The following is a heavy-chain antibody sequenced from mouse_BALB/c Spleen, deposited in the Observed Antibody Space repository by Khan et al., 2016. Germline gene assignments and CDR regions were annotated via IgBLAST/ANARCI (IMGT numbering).Heavy chain of an antibody. CDR1: GFNIKDTY. D-gene: IGHD2-4*01. V-gene: IGHV14-3*02. CDR2: IDPANGNT. CDR3: ARSRYDYDLGFAY. J-gene: IGHJ3*01. Sequence: IQLVQSGAELVKPGASVKLSCTATGFNIKDTYMHWVKQRPEQGLEWIGRIDPANGNTKYDPKFQGKATITADTSSNTAYLQLSSLTSEDTAVSYSARSRYDYDLGFAYWGQGTLVTVSA.